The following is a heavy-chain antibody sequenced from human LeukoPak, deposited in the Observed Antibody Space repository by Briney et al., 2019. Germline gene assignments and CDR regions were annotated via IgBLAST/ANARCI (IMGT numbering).Heavy chain of an antibody. J-gene: IGHJ4*02. CDR2: INSDGSST. CDR1: GFTFSSYG. V-gene: IGHV3-74*01. CDR3: ARGSAAGNY. Sequence: PGGSLRLSCEASGFTFSSYGMHWVRQAPGKGLVWVSRINSDGSSTSYADSVKDRFTISRDNAKNTLYLQMNSLRAEDTAVYYCARGSAAGNYWGQGTLVTVSS. D-gene: IGHD6-13*01.